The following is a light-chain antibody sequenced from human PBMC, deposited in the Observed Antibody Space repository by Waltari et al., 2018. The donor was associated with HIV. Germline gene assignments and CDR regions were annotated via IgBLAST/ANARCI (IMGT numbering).Light chain of an antibody. CDR2: AAS. CDR1: QSISSH. V-gene: IGKV1-39*01. J-gene: IGKJ2*01. Sequence: DIQMTQSPSSMSASLGDRVTITCRASQSISSHLNWYQQKPGEAPKVLISAASSLRSDVPSRFSVSGSGTDFCLTISSLQLEYFAAYYCQRSYSSPNNFGQGT. CDR3: QRSYSSPNN.